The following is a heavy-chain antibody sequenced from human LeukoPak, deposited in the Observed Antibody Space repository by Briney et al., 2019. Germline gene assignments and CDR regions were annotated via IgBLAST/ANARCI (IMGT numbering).Heavy chain of an antibody. CDR1: GGSISSYY. CDR2: IYYSGNT. V-gene: IGHV4-59*01. CDR3: AREKSYSYYLDV. J-gene: IGHJ6*03. Sequence: PSETLSLTCTVSGGSISSYYWSWIRQPPGKGLEWIGYIYYSGNTNYNPSLKSRVTISVDTSKNQFSLKLSSVTAADTAVYYCAREKSYSYYLDVWGKGTTVTISS.